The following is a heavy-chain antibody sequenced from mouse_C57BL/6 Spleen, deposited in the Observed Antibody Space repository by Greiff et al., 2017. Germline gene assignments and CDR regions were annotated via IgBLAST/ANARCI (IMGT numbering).Heavy chain of an antibody. CDR2: ISDGGSYT. D-gene: IGHD1-1*01. J-gene: IGHJ2*01. CDR1: GFTFSSYA. Sequence: EVKVEESGGGLVKPGGSLKLSCAASGFTFSSYAMSWVRQTPEKRLEWVATISDGGSYTYYPDNVKGRFTISRDNAKNNLYLQMSHLKSEDTAMYYCARSTVVATHFDYWGQGTTLTVSS. V-gene: IGHV5-4*03. CDR3: ARSTVVATHFDY.